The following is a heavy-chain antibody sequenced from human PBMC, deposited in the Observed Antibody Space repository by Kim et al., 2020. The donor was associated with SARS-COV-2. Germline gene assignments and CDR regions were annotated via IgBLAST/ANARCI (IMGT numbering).Heavy chain of an antibody. CDR1: GDTFSTYA. CDR2: IVPLIGLT. D-gene: IGHD4-4*01. CDR3: ARVKGDFNYFDP. V-gene: IGHV1-69*04. Sequence: SVKVSCKASGDTFSTYAINWVRQAPGQGLEWMGRIVPLIGLTNYAQKFQGRVTITADQSTSTAYMELSSLQSDDTAVYYCARVKGDFNYFDPWGQGTLVTVSS. J-gene: IGHJ5*02.